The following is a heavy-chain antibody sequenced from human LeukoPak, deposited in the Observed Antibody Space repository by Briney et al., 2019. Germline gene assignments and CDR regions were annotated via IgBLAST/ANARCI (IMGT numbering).Heavy chain of an antibody. CDR3: ARHERDVSLDHAFDI. CDR2: IYYSGST. D-gene: IGHD5-24*01. CDR1: GGSISSYY. J-gene: IGHJ3*02. V-gene: IGHV4-59*08. Sequence: PSETLSLTCTISGGSISSYYWSWIRQPPGKGLEWIGYIYYSGSTSYNPSLKSRVTIFLDTSKNQFSLNLRSVTAADTAAYYCARHERDVSLDHAFDIWGQGTMVSVSS.